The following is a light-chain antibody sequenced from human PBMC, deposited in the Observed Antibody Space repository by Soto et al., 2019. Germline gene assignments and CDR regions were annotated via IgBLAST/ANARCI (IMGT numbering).Light chain of an antibody. V-gene: IGKV3-15*01. CDR1: QSVSSN. Sequence: EIVMTQSPATLSVSPGERATLSCRASQSVSSNLAWYQQKPGQAPRLLIYGASTRATGIPARFSGSGSGTEFTLTISSLQSEDCAVYYCQQYNNWPPRWTFGQGTKVEIK. J-gene: IGKJ1*01. CDR3: QQYNNWPPRWT. CDR2: GAS.